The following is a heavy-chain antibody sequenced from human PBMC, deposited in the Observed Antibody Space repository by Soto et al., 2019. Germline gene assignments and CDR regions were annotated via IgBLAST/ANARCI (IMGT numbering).Heavy chain of an antibody. CDR1: GYSFTSYW. Sequence: EVQLVQSGAEVKKPGESLRISCKGSGYSFTSYWISWVRQMPGKGLEWMGRIDPSDSYTNYSPSFQGHVTISADKSISTAYLQWSSLKASDTAMYYCARQGWYYGSGSYYNVAWGQGTLVTVSS. CDR2: IDPSDSYT. V-gene: IGHV5-10-1*03. J-gene: IGHJ5*02. D-gene: IGHD3-10*01. CDR3: ARQGWYYGSGSYYNVA.